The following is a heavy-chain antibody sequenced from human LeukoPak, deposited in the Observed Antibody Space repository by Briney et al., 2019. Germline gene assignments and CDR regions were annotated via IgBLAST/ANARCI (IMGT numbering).Heavy chain of an antibody. D-gene: IGHD3-10*02. CDR3: AELGITMIGGV. CDR1: GFTFDDYT. CDR2: ISWDASIT. Sequence: PGGSLRLSCAASGFTFDDYTMHWVRQAPGKGLEWVSLISWDASITYYADSVKGRFTISRDNAKNSLYLQMNSLRAEDTAVYYCAELGITMIGGVWGKGTTVTISS. J-gene: IGHJ6*04. V-gene: IGHV3-43*01.